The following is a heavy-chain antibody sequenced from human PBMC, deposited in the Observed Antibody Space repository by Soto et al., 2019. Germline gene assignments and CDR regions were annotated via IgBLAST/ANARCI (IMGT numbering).Heavy chain of an antibody. Sequence: QVQLVQSGAEVKKPGSSVKVSCKASGGTFSSYAISWVRQAPGQGLEWMGGIIPIFGTANYAQKFQGRVTITADESTSTAYMELSRLRSEDTAVYYCAVRYDYGDYVGWFDPWGQGTLVTVSS. CDR3: AVRYDYGDYVGWFDP. CDR1: GGTFSSYA. V-gene: IGHV1-69*12. CDR2: IIPIFGTA. D-gene: IGHD4-17*01. J-gene: IGHJ5*02.